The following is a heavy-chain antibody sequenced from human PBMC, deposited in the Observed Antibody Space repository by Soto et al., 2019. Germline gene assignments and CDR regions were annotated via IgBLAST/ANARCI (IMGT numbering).Heavy chain of an antibody. CDR1: GYTFTSYY. Sequence: QVQLVQSGAEVKKPGASVKVSCKASGYTFTSYYMXWVRQAPGQGLEWMGIINPSGGSTSYAQKFQGRVTMXRDTSTSTVXXXXXXXXXXXXXXXXXXXXXXTEYYGMDVWGQGTTVTVSS. CDR3: XXXXXTEYYGMDV. CDR2: INPSGGST. J-gene: IGHJ6*02. V-gene: IGHV1-46*01.